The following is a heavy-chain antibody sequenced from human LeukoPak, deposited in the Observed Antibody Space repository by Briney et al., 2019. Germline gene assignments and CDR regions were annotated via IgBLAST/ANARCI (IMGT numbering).Heavy chain of an antibody. D-gene: IGHD2-2*02. CDR2: IYYSGNT. V-gene: IGHV4-39*01. J-gene: IGHJ4*02. Sequence: PSETLSLTCNVSGDSLSSSVSYWGWIRQPPGKGLEWIGMIYYSGNTYYNPSLKSRVTISVDTSKNQFSLKLSSVTAADTAVYYCARHTHCSSTNCYMGYWGQGTLVTVSS. CDR3: ARHTHCSSTNCYMGY. CDR1: GDSLSSSVSY.